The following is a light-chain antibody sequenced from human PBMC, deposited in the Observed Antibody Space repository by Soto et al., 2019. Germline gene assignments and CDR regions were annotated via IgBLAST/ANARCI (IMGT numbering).Light chain of an antibody. J-gene: IGKJ2*01. V-gene: IGKV1-27*01. Sequence: DIQMTQSPSSLSASVGDRVTITCRASQGISNFLAWYQQKPGKVPKLLISAASTLQPGVPSRFSGSGSGTDFTLTISSLQPEDVATYYWQEYYSAPFTFGQGTKLEIK. CDR1: QGISNF. CDR2: AAS. CDR3: QEYYSAPFT.